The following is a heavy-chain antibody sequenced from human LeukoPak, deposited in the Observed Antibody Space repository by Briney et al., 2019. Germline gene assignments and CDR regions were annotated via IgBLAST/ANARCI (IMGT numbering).Heavy chain of an antibody. J-gene: IGHJ4*02. D-gene: IGHD3-10*01. Sequence: PGGSLRLSCAASGFPFSNYWMHWVRQAPGKGLVWVSRVNSDGSTTNYADSVKGRFTISRDNAKNTLYLQMNSLRAEDTAVYYCARDPRGGTLDYWGQGTLVTVSS. CDR3: ARDPRGGTLDY. CDR2: VNSDGSTT. V-gene: IGHV3-74*01. CDR1: GFPFSNYW.